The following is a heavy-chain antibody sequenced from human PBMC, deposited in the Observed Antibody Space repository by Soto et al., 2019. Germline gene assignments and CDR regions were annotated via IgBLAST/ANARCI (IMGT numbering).Heavy chain of an antibody. D-gene: IGHD3-10*01. CDR3: YRAQGDLEYDGNSWIPNWFDP. Sequence: PSETLSLTCTVSGGSVSSGSYYWSWMRQPPGKGLEWIGYIYYIGSTNYNPSLKSRVTISEDTSKNQFSLKLSSVTAADTAVYYCYRAQGDLEYDGNSWIPNWFDPGGQGPLVTV. J-gene: IGHJ5*02. CDR1: GGSVSSGSYY. V-gene: IGHV4-61*01. CDR2: IYYIGST.